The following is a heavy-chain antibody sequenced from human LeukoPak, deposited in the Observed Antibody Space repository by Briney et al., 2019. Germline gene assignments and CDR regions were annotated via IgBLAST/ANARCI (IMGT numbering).Heavy chain of an antibody. J-gene: IGHJ6*02. D-gene: IGHD3-22*01. CDR2: INPNSGST. V-gene: IGHV1-2*02. CDR1: GYTFTGYY. CDR3: ARVPHYYDSSGAGMDV. Sequence: ASVKVSRKASGYTFTGYYMHWVRQAPGQGLEWMGWINPNSGSTNYAQKFQGRVTMTRDTSISTAYMELSRLRSDDTAVYYCARVPHYYDSSGAGMDVWGQGTTVTVSS.